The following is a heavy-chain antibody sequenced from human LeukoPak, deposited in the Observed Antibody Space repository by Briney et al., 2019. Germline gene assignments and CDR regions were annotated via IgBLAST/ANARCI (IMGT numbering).Heavy chain of an antibody. D-gene: IGHD3-22*01. Sequence: PGGSLRLSCAASGFTFSSYSMNWVRQAPGKGLEWVSSISSSSSYIYYADSVKGRFTISRDNAKNSLYLQMNSLRAEDTAVYYCARVISSGYYGPSLDYWGQGTLVTVSS. CDR3: ARVISSGYYGPSLDY. CDR1: GFTFSSYS. V-gene: IGHV3-21*01. J-gene: IGHJ4*02. CDR2: ISSSSSYI.